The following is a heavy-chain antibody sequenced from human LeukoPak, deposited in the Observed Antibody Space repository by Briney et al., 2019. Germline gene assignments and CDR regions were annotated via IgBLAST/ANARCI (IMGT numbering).Heavy chain of an antibody. CDR3: ARDPSYRGFDAFDI. CDR2: ISRSSSYI. CDR1: GFTLSDYS. V-gene: IGHV3-21*01. Sequence: PGGSLRLSCAASGFTLSDYSMNWVRQAPGKGLEWVSSISRSSSYIYYADSVRGRFTISRDNAKNTLYLQMNYLRAEDTAVYYCARDPSYRGFDAFDIWGQGTMVTVSS. D-gene: IGHD1-26*01. J-gene: IGHJ3*02.